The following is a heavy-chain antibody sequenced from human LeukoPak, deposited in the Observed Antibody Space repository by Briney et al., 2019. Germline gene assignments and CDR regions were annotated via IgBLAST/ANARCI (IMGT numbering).Heavy chain of an antibody. J-gene: IGHJ3*02. CDR1: GFILSSNT. CDR3: ARDHNYAFDI. CDR2: ISSSSSYI. Sequence: KSGGSLRLSCAASGFILSSNTMNWVRQAPGKGLEWVSSISSSSSYIYYADSVKGRFTISRDDAKNLLYLQMNSLRAEDTALYYCARDHNYAFDIWGQGTMVTVSS. D-gene: IGHD5-24*01. V-gene: IGHV3-21*01.